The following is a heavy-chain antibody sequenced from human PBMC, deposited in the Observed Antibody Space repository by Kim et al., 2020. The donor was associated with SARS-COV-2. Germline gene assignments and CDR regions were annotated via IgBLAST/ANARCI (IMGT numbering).Heavy chain of an antibody. CDR1: GGSISSYY. Sequence: SETLSLTCTVSGGSISSYYWSWIRQPPGKGLEWVGYFYYSGSSNYNPSLKIRVTISVDPSKNQFSLKLSSVTAADSAMYYCARGASGWVYYFDYWGQGTLVTVSS. J-gene: IGHJ4*02. CDR3: ARGASGWVYYFDY. CDR2: FYYSGSS. V-gene: IGHV4-59*13. D-gene: IGHD6-19*01.